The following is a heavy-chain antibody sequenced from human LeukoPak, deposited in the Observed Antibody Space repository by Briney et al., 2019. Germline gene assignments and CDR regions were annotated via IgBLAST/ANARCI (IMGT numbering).Heavy chain of an antibody. J-gene: IGHJ3*02. Sequence: PSETLSLTCTVSGGSINSYYWTWIRQPPGQGLEWIGYIDYSGSTNYNPSLKSRVTISVDTSKNQFSLKLSPVTAADTAVYHCARARRSSGRPDAFDIWGQGTMVTVSS. CDR2: IDYSGST. CDR1: GGSINSYY. D-gene: IGHD6-25*01. CDR3: ARARRSSGRPDAFDI. V-gene: IGHV4-59*01.